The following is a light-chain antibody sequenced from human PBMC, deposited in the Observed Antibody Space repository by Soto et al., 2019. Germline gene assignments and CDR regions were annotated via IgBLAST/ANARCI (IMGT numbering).Light chain of an antibody. J-gene: IGKJ2*01. CDR2: RIS. CDR3: QQYGSSPYT. Sequence: EMVLTQSPGTLSLSPGDVASLSCRASQSVPNSLLAWYRQTPGQAPRLLIYRISNRATGIPDMFSGSGSGTDFHLTISRPESEDFAVYYCQQYGSSPYTFGQGTKVEIK. V-gene: IGKV3-20*01. CDR1: QSVPNSL.